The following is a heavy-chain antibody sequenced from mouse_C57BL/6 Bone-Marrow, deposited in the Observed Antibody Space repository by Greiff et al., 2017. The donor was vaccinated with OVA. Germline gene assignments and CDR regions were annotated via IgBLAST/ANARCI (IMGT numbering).Heavy chain of an antibody. CDR1: GSTFTSYW. Sequence: QVQLQQPGAELVKPGASVKMSCKASGSTFTSYWITWVKQRPGQGLEWIGDIYPGSGSTNYNEKFKSKATLTVDTSSSTAYMQLSSLTSEDSAVYYCARRSHSHWYFDVWGTGTTVTVSS. CDR2: IYPGSGST. J-gene: IGHJ1*03. CDR3: ARRSHSHWYFDV. V-gene: IGHV1-55*01.